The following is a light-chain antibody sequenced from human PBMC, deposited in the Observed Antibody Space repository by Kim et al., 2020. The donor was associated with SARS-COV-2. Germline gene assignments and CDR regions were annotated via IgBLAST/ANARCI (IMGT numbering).Light chain of an antibody. CDR3: HQYHDWPPE. CDR2: EAS. Sequence: EIVMTQSPDTLSVSPGERATLSCRASQNVNTKLAWYQQKPGQAPRLLIDEASTRATGIPAKFSGSGSGTEFTLTISSLQSEDFAVYYCHQYHDWPPEFGQGTKVDIK. V-gene: IGKV3-15*01. CDR1: QNVNTK. J-gene: IGKJ1*01.